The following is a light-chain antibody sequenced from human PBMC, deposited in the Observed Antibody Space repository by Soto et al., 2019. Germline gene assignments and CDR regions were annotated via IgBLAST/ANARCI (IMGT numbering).Light chain of an antibody. CDR3: HQYGNSPLT. Sequence: EILLTQSPGTLSLSPGERATLSCRASHSVTSTYLAWYQQRPGQAPRLLIYGVASRATGIPGRFSGSGSGTDFTLTISRLEPEDFAVYYCHQYGNSPLTLGGGTKVDIK. J-gene: IGKJ4*01. CDR2: GVA. V-gene: IGKV3-20*01. CDR1: HSVTSTY.